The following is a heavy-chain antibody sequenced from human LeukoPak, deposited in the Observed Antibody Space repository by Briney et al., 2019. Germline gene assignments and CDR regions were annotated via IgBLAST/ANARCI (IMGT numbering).Heavy chain of an antibody. J-gene: IGHJ3*02. CDR1: GGSISSSSYY. V-gene: IGHV4-39*01. Sequence: SETLSLTCTVSGGSISSSSYYWVWIRQPPGKGLEWIGIIYYSGSTYYNPSLKSRVTISVDTSKNQFSLKLSSVTAADTAVYYWARAREGGVITDACDIWGQGTMVTVSS. CDR3: ARAREGGVITDACDI. D-gene: IGHD3-16*02. CDR2: IYYSGST.